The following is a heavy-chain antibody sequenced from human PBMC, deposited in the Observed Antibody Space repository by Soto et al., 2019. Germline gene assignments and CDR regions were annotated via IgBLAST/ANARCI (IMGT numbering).Heavy chain of an antibody. V-gene: IGHV3-23*01. CDR2: ISGSGGST. J-gene: IGHJ4*02. CDR1: GFTFSSYA. CDR3: EKDRRAAAATGYFDY. D-gene: IGHD6-13*01. Sequence: GGSLRLSCAASGFTFSSYAMSWVRQAPGKGLEWVSAISGSGGSTYYADSVKGRFTISRDNSKNTLYLQMNSLRAEDTAVYYCEKDRRAAAATGYFDYWGQGTLVTVYS.